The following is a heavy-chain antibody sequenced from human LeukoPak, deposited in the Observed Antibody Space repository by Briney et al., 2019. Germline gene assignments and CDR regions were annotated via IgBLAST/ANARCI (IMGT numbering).Heavy chain of an antibody. J-gene: IGHJ4*02. CDR1: GYTFTGYY. Sequence: ASVKVSCKASGYTFTGYYMHWVRQAPGQGLEWMGWINPNSGGTNYAQKFQGRVTMTRDTSISTAYMELSRLRSDDTAVYYCARGFTISGVVPQSVDFDYWGQGTLVTVSS. CDR3: ARGFTISGVVPQSVDFDY. V-gene: IGHV1-2*02. CDR2: INPNSGGT. D-gene: IGHD3-3*01.